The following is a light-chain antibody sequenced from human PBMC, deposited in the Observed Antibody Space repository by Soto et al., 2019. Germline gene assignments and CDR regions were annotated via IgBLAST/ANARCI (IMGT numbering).Light chain of an antibody. CDR1: QSISSY. CDR2: AAS. V-gene: IGKV1-39*01. Sequence: DIQMTQSPSSLSASVGDRVTITCRASQSISSYLNWYQQKPGKAPTLLIYAASSLQSGVPSRFSGSGSGTDFTLNISSLQPEDFATYYCHQCYSTPPTFGQGTKVEIK. CDR3: HQCYSTPPT. J-gene: IGKJ1*01.